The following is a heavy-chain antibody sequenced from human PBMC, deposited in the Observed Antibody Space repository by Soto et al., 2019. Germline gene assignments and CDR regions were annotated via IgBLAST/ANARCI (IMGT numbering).Heavy chain of an antibody. CDR3: ARDGIAVAGTDY. CDR2: ISSSSSYI. Sequence: EVQLVESGGGLVKPGGSLRLSCAASGFTFSSYSMNWVRQAPGKGLEWVSSISSSSSYIYYADSVKGRFTISRDNAKNSLYLQMNSLRAEDTAVYYCARDGIAVAGTDYWGQGTLATVSS. V-gene: IGHV3-21*01. J-gene: IGHJ4*02. CDR1: GFTFSSYS. D-gene: IGHD6-19*01.